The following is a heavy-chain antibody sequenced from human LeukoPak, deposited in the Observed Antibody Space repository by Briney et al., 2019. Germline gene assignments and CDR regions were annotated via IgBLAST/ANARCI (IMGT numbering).Heavy chain of an antibody. J-gene: IGHJ4*02. CDR1: GYTFTTCD. V-gene: IGHV1-18*01. Sequence: ASVKVSCKASGYTFTTCDINGVRQAPGQGLEWMGWISAYNGNTNYAQKLQGRVTMTTDTSTSTAYMELRSLRSDDTAVYYCAREGEYGDLIDYWGQGTLVTVSS. CDR3: AREGEYGDLIDY. D-gene: IGHD4-17*01. CDR2: ISAYNGNT.